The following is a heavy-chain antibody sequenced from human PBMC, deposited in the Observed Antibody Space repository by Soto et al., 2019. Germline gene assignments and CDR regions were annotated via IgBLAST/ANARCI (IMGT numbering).Heavy chain of an antibody. D-gene: IGHD3-22*01. CDR1: GFTFSSYG. Sequence: PGGSLRLSCAASGFTFSSYGMHWVRQAPGKGLEWVAVISYDGSNKYYADSVKGRFTISRDNSKNTLYLQMNSLRAEDTAVYYCAKQNASSGYYYLFHYWGPGTLVTV. CDR3: AKQNASSGYYYLFHY. CDR2: ISYDGSNK. V-gene: IGHV3-30*18. J-gene: IGHJ4*02.